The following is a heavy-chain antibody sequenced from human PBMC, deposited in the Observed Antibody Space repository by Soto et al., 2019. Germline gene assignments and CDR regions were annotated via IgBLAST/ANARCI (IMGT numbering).Heavy chain of an antibody. V-gene: IGHV3-21*01. CDR1: GFTFSSYN. D-gene: IGHD3-16*01. J-gene: IGHJ6*02. CDR2: ISSDNSSI. Sequence: EVQLVESGGGLVKPGGSLRLSCAASGFTFSSYNMNWVRQAPGKGLEWVSSISSDNSSIYYAESVKGRFTISRDSAKNSVYLEMNSLRVEDTAVYYCARVHWGYYYAMDVWGQGTTVTVSS. CDR3: ARVHWGYYYAMDV.